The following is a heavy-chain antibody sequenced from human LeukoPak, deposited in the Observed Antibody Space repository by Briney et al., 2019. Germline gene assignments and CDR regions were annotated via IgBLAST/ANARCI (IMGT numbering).Heavy chain of an antibody. CDR2: ISGSGGST. CDR1: GITFSSYA. Sequence: GGSLRLSCAASGITFSSYAMSWVRQAPGKGLEWVSAISGSGGSTYYADSVKGRFTISRDNSKNTLYLQMNSLRAEDTAVYYCAKASGRKYYYYGMDVWGQGTTVTVSS. J-gene: IGHJ6*02. D-gene: IGHD2-15*01. V-gene: IGHV3-23*01. CDR3: AKASGRKYYYYGMDV.